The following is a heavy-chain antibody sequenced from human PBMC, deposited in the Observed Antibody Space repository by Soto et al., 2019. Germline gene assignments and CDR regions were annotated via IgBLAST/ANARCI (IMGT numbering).Heavy chain of an antibody. V-gene: IGHV4-39*01. CDR3: VIRTRVRAAIPTYFDY. D-gene: IGHD2-21*02. J-gene: IGHJ4*02. Sequence: QLQLQESGPGLVKPSETLSLTCTVSGGSISSSSYYWGWIRQPPGKGLEWIGSIYYSGSTYYNPSLKSRVTISVDTSKNQFSLKLSSVTAADTAVYYCVIRTRVRAAIPTYFDYWGQGTLVTVSS. CDR2: IYYSGST. CDR1: GGSISSSSYY.